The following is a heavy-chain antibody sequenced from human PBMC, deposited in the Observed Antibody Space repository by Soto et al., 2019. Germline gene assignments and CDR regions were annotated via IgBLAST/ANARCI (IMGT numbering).Heavy chain of an antibody. CDR2: INPSGGST. J-gene: IGHJ4*02. CDR3: ARQDSSGYSFDY. V-gene: IGHV1-46*01. D-gene: IGHD3-22*01. Sequence: QVQLVQSGAEVKKPGASVKVSCKASGYTFTSYYMHWVRQAPGQGLEWMGIINPSGGSTSYAQKFQGRVTMTRDTSTSTVYMELSSLRSKDTAVYYCARQDSSGYSFDYWGQGTLVTVSS. CDR1: GYTFTSYY.